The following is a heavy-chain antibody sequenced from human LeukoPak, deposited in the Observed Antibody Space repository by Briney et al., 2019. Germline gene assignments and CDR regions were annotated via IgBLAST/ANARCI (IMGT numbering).Heavy chain of an antibody. CDR3: ARERALDY. Sequence: ASVKVSCKASGDTFNTYDILWVRQAPGQGLEWMGRIIPILGIANYAQKFQGRVTITADKSTSTAYMELSSLRSEDTAVYYCARERALDYWGQGTLVTVSS. CDR2: IIPILGIA. CDR1: GDTFNTYD. J-gene: IGHJ4*02. V-gene: IGHV1-69*04.